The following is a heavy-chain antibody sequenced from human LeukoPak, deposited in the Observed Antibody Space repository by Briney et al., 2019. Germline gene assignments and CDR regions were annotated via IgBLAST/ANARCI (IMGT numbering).Heavy chain of an antibody. D-gene: IGHD3-16*01. CDR1: GFTFSSYW. CDR3: ARGGGLDV. V-gene: IGHV3-7*03. Sequence: GGSLRLSCAASGFTFSSYWMNWARQAPGKGLEWVASINHNGNVNYYVDSVKGRFTISRDTAKNSLYLQMSNLRAEDTAVYFCARGGGLDVWGQGATVTVSS. J-gene: IGHJ6*02. CDR2: INHNGNVN.